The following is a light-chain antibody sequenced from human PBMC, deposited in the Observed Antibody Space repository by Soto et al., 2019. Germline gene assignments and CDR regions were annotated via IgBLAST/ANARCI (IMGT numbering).Light chain of an antibody. J-gene: IGKJ2*01. Sequence: EIVMTQSQATLSLSPGERATLSCRASQRVSSNLAWYQQKPGQAPRLLIYVASTRATGIPARFSGSGSGTEFTLTISSLQSEDFAVYYCQQYNNWPPDTFGQGTKLEIK. CDR3: QQYNNWPPDT. CDR1: QRVSSN. CDR2: VAS. V-gene: IGKV3-15*01.